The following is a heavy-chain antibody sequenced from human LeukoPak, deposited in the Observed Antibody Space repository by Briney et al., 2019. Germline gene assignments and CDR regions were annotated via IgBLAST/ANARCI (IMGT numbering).Heavy chain of an antibody. CDR1: GGSISSSSYY. V-gene: IGHV4-39*07. CDR2: IYYSGST. CDR3: ARVKSATTVYFDY. D-gene: IGHD1/OR15-1a*01. Sequence: SETLSLTCTVSGGSISSSSYYWGWIRQPPGKGLEWIGSIYYSGSTYYNPSLKSRVTISVDTSKNQFSLKLSSVTAADTAVYYCARVKSATTVYFDYWGQGTLVTVSS. J-gene: IGHJ4*02.